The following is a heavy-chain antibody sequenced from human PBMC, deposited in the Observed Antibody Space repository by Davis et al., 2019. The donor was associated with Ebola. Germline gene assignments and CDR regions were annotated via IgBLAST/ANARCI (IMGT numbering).Heavy chain of an antibody. CDR3: ARMYGGGMDV. J-gene: IGHJ6*02. V-gene: IGHV3-66*01. D-gene: IGHD2-8*01. Sequence: PGGSLRLSCAASGFIFNNYAMNWVRQAPGKGLEWVSFIYSDGNTHHADSVKGRFIISRDNPKNTLYLQMNSLRAEDTAVYYCARMYGGGMDVWGQGTTVTVSS. CDR2: IYSDGNT. CDR1: GFIFNNYA.